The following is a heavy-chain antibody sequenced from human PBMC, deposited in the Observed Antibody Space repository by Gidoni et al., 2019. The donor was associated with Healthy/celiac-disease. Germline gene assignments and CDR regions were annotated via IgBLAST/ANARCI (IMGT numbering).Heavy chain of an antibody. D-gene: IGHD1-26*01. CDR3: AREVEWELREPGWFDP. CDR2: ISSSSSTI. CDR1: GFTFSSYS. V-gene: IGHV3-48*01. J-gene: IGHJ5*02. Sequence: GGSLRLSCAASGFTFSSYSMNWVRQAPGKGLEWVSYISSSSSTIYYADSVKGRFTISRDNAKNSLYLQMNSLRAEDTAVYYCAREVEWELREPGWFDPWGQGTLVTVSS.